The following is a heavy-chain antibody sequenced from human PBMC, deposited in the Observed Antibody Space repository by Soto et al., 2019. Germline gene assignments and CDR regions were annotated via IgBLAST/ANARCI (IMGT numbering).Heavy chain of an antibody. CDR3: ARGPRGLYHHDY. Sequence: PGGSLRLSCAASGFTFSGDWMHWVRHAAGKGLVWVSRINMDGSSTNYADSVKGRFTISRDNAKNTLYLQMNSLRVDDTAVYYCARGPRGLYHHDYWGQGALVTVS. J-gene: IGHJ4*02. CDR2: INMDGSST. D-gene: IGHD2-2*01. V-gene: IGHV3-74*01. CDR1: GFTFSGDW.